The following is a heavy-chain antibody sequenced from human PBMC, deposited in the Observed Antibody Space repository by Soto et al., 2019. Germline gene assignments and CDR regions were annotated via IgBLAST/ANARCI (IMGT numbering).Heavy chain of an antibody. V-gene: IGHV4-31*03. CDR1: VASITTYGFY. D-gene: IGHD1-26*01. CDR3: AARGSFFAQ. CDR2: IHSSGAT. Sequence: TLSLTCTVSVASITTYGFYWSWIRQNPGKGLEWIGYIHSSGATSYNPSLKSRVTISSDMSKKQFSLKLTSVTAADTAIYYCAARGSFFAQWGQGTLVTVSS. J-gene: IGHJ4*02.